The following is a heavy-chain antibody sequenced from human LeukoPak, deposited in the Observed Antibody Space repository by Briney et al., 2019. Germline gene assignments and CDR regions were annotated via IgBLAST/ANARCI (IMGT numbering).Heavy chain of an antibody. V-gene: IGHV1-18*01. Sequence: ASVKVSCKASGYTFTSYGISWVRQAPGQGLEWMGWISAYNGNTNYAQKLQGRVTMTKDTSTSTAYMELRSLRSDDTAVYYCARNEFYYDSSGYYYFDYWGQGTLVTVSS. CDR2: ISAYNGNT. CDR3: ARNEFYYDSSGYYYFDY. CDR1: GYTFTSYG. J-gene: IGHJ4*02. D-gene: IGHD3-22*01.